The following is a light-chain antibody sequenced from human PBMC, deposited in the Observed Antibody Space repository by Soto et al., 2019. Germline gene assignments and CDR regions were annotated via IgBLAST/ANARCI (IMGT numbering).Light chain of an antibody. CDR2: SDN. V-gene: IGLV1-44*01. CDR3: AAWDDSLSGYV. CDR1: NSNIGRNS. J-gene: IGLJ1*01. Sequence: QSVLTQSPSASATPGQRVTISCSGGNSNIGRNSVNWYQQLPGTAPKLLMYSDNQRPSGVPDRFSGSKSGTSASLAISGLQSEDEADYYCAAWDDSLSGYVFGTGTKVTVL.